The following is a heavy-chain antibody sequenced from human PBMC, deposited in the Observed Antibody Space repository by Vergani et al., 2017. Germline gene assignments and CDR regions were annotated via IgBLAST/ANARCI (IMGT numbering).Heavy chain of an antibody. CDR3: ARRDRGYFDWLGWFDP. V-gene: IGHV4-38-2*01. CDR1: GYSISSGYY. Sequence: QVQLQESGPGLVKPSETLSLTCAVSGYSISSGYYWGWIRQPPGKGLEWIGSIYHSGSTYYNPSLKSRVTISVDTSKNQFSLKLSSVTAADTAVYYCARRDRGYFDWLGWFDPWGQGTLVTVSS. CDR2: IYHSGST. J-gene: IGHJ5*02. D-gene: IGHD3-9*01.